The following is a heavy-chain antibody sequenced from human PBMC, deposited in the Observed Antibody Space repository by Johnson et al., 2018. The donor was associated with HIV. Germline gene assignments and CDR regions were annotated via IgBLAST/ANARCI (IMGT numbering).Heavy chain of an antibody. CDR1: GFTFSSYG. Sequence: QVQLVESGGGVVQPGGSLRLSCAASGFTFSSYGMHWVHQAPGKGLEWVAVIWSDGSNKYYGDSVKGRFTISRDNSKNMLYLLMNSLRADDTAVYYCARDQRGGYSYGDTFDFWGQGTMVTVSS. CDR2: IWSDGSNK. D-gene: IGHD5-18*01. CDR3: ARDQRGGYSYGDTFDF. V-gene: IGHV3-30*19. J-gene: IGHJ3*01.